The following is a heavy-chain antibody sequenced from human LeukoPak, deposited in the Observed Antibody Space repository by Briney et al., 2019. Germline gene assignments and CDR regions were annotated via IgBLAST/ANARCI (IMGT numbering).Heavy chain of an antibody. J-gene: IGHJ4*02. CDR1: GGSLSSYY. CDR3: ASSADGIDY. V-gene: IGHV4-4*07. Sequence: SETLSLTCTVSGGSLSSYYWSWIRQPAGKGLEWIGRFYSSVSTNYNPSLKSRVTMSVDRSKNQFSLKLSSVTAADTAVYYCASSADGIDYWGQGTLVTVSS. D-gene: IGHD6-13*01. CDR2: FYSSVST.